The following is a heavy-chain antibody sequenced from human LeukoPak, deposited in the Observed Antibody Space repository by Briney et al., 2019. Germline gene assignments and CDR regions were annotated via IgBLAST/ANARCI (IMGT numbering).Heavy chain of an antibody. CDR3: AKDSLYGSGSDFVY. Sequence: PGGSLRLSCAASGFTFNTYAMSWVRQAPGKGLEWFSTIGGGGVSTYYADSVRGRFTISRDNSKNTLYLQMNSLRAEDTAVYYCAKDSLYGSGSDFVYWGQGTLVTVSS. CDR1: GFTFNTYA. V-gene: IGHV3-23*01. J-gene: IGHJ4*02. D-gene: IGHD3-10*01. CDR2: IGGGGVST.